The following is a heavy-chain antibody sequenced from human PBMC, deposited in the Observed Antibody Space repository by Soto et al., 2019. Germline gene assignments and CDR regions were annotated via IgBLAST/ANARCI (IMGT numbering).Heavy chain of an antibody. CDR2: ISSSRSTI. V-gene: IGHV3-48*01. CDR1: GFTFSSYN. CDR3: ARGPAHYSSSWSWVFDY. Sequence: GGSLRLSCAASGFTFSSYNMNWVRQAPGKGLEWVSYISSSRSTIYYADSVKGRFTISRDNAENSLYLQLNSLRAEDTAVYYCARGPAHYSSSWSWVFDYWGQGTLVTVSS. D-gene: IGHD6-13*01. J-gene: IGHJ4*02.